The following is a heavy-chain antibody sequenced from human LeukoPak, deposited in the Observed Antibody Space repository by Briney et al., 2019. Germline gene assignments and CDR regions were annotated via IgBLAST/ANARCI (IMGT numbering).Heavy chain of an antibody. D-gene: IGHD6-19*01. V-gene: IGHV4-31*03. CDR2: IYYSGST. Sequence: PSETLSLTCTVSGGSISSGSYYWSWIRQHPGKGLEWIGYIYYSGSTYYNPSLKSRATISVDTSKNQFSLKLSSVTAADTAVYYCARGVEQWLVPFNYWGQGTLVTVSS. J-gene: IGHJ4*02. CDR1: GGSISSGSYY. CDR3: ARGVEQWLVPFNY.